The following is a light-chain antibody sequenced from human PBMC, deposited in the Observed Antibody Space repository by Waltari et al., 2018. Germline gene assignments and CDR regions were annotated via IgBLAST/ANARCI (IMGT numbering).Light chain of an antibody. CDR2: VNSDGSH. Sequence: QLVLTQSPSASASLGASVKLTCTLSSGHSSYTIAWHQQQPEKGPRYLMMVNSDGSHSKGDGIPDRFSGSSSGAERYLTISSRQSEDEADYYCQTWGTGIHVVFGGGTKLTVL. J-gene: IGLJ2*01. CDR1: SGHSSYT. V-gene: IGLV4-69*01. CDR3: QTWGTGIHVV.